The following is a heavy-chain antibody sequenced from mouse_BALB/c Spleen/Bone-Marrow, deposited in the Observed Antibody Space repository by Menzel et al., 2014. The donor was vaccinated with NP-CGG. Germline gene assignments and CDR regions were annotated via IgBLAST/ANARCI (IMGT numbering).Heavy chain of an antibody. CDR1: GFTFSSYG. D-gene: IGHD2-4*01. CDR3: ARDYDYDY. J-gene: IGHJ2*01. V-gene: IGHV5-6-3*01. Sequence: DVKLVESGGGLVQPGGSLKLSRAASGFTFSSYGMSWVRQTPDKRLELVATINSNGGSTYYPDSVKGRFTISRDNAKNTLYLQMSSLKSEDTAMYYCARDYDYDYWGQGTTPTVSS. CDR2: INSNGGST.